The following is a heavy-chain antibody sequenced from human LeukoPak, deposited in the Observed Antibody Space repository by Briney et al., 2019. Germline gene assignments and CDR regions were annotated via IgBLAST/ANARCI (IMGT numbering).Heavy chain of an antibody. D-gene: IGHD5-18*01. CDR2: IIPILGIA. J-gene: IGHJ4*02. V-gene: IGHV1-69*04. Sequence: GASVKVSCKASGGTFSSYAISWVRQAPGQGLEWMGRIIPILGIANYAQKFQGRVTITADKSTSTAYMELSSLRSEDTAVYYCASMYKREDTATAGPFDYWGQGTLVTVSS. CDR1: GGTFSSYA. CDR3: ASMYKREDTATAGPFDY.